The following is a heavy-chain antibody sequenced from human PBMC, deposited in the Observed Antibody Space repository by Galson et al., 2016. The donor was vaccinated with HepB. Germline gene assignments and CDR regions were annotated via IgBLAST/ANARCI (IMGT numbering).Heavy chain of an antibody. D-gene: IGHD5-24*01. CDR1: GYSFTTSS. V-gene: IGHV1-3*01. CDR3: ARLDAYNYPYYFDY. Sequence: SVKVSCKASGYSFTTSSIHWVRQAPGQRLEWMGWINVGNGKTKYSQKFQGRITITRDTSTSTAYMELSSLRSEDTAVYYCARLDAYNYPYYFDYWSQGTLVTVS. J-gene: IGHJ4*02. CDR2: INVGNGKT.